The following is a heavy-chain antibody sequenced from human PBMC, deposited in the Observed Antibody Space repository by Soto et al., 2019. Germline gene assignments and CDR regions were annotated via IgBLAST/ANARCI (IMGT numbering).Heavy chain of an antibody. J-gene: IGHJ4*02. Sequence: PGGSLRLSCAASGFTFSSYAMSWVRQSPGKGLEWVSAISGSGGSTYYADSVKGRFTISRDNSKNTLYLQMNSLRAEDTAVYYCAKDLTGDGGFDYWGQGTLVTVSS. CDR1: GFTFSSYA. V-gene: IGHV3-23*01. D-gene: IGHD7-27*01. CDR2: ISGSGGST. CDR3: AKDLTGDGGFDY.